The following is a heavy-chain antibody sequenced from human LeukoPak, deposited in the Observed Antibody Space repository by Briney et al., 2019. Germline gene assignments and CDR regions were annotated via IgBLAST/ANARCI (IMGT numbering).Heavy chain of an antibody. CDR2: ISHSGST. V-gene: IGHV4-38-2*02. Sequence: SETLSLTCSVSGNSISSGYYWGWIRQPPGKGLKWIGSISHSGSTYYNPSLKSRVTISVDTSKNQFSLKLSSVTAADTAVYYCARGQARLSWFDPWGQGTLVTVSS. CDR1: GNSISSGYY. CDR3: ARGQARLSWFDP. D-gene: IGHD6-19*01. J-gene: IGHJ5*02.